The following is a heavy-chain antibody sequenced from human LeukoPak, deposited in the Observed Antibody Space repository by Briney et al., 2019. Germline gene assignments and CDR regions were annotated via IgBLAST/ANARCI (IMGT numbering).Heavy chain of an antibody. CDR2: IRYDGSNK. Sequence: GGSLRLSCAASGFTFSSYGMHWVRQAPGKGLEWVAFIRYDGSNKYYADSVKGRFTISRDNAKNSLYLQMNSLRAEDTAVYYCARVIGDLGYFDYWGQGTLVTVSS. J-gene: IGHJ4*02. CDR1: GFTFSSYG. D-gene: IGHD2-21*01. V-gene: IGHV3-30*02. CDR3: ARVIGDLGYFDY.